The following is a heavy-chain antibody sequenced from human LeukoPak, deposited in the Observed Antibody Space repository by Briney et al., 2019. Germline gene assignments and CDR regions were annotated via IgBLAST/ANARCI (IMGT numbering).Heavy chain of an antibody. J-gene: IGHJ3*02. V-gene: IGHV4-61*02. CDR3: AGAGIAAADNDAFDI. CDR1: GGSISSGSYY. CDR2: IYTSGST. Sequence: PSQTLSLTCTVSGGSISSGSYYWSWIRQPAGKGLEWIGRIYTSGSTNYNPSLKSRVTISVDTSKNQFSLKLSSVTAADTAVYYCAGAGIAAADNDAFDIWGQGTMVTVSS. D-gene: IGHD6-13*01.